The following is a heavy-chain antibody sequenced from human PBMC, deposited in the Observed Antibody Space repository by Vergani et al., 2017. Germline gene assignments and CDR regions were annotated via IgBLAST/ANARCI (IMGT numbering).Heavy chain of an antibody. D-gene: IGHD6-13*01. V-gene: IGHV3-21*01. J-gene: IGHJ4*02. Sequence: EVQLVESGGGLVQPGGSLRLSCAASSFSVSSHYMTWVRQAPGKGLEWVSSISSSSSYIYYADSVKGRFTISRDNAKNSLYLQMNSLRAEDTAVYYCARDVGSSLAWGQGTLVTVSS. CDR3: ARDVGSSLA. CDR2: ISSSSSYI. CDR1: SFSVSSHY.